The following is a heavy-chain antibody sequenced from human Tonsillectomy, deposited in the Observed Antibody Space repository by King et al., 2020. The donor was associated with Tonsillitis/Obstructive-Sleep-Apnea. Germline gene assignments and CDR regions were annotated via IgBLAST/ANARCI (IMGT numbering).Heavy chain of an antibody. CDR2: INAGSGNT. D-gene: IGHD5-12*01. CDR3: AKESDVAHENWFDP. Sequence: QLVQSGAEVKKPGASVKVSCKTSGYTFTRSAMHWVRQAPGQRLEWMGWINAGSGNTKYSQKFQGRVTITRDTSATTAYLELSDLKSEYTAVYYCAKESDVAHENWFDPWGQGALVTVSS. J-gene: IGHJ5*02. CDR1: GYTFTRSA. V-gene: IGHV1-3*01.